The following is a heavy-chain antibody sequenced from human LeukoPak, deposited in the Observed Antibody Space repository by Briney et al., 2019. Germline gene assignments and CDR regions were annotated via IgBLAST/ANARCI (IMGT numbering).Heavy chain of an antibody. D-gene: IGHD1-14*01. J-gene: IGHJ2*01. V-gene: IGHV4-4*09. CDR2: TYSSGTT. CDR1: GGSISSYY. CDR3: IRSIPDDWKFDL. Sequence: SETLSLTCTVSGGSISSYYWTWIRQSPGKGLEWIGYTYSSGTTSYNPSLKSRVTMSVDTSKNQFYLSLSSVTAADRAVYYCIRSIPDDWKFDLWGRGTLVTVSS.